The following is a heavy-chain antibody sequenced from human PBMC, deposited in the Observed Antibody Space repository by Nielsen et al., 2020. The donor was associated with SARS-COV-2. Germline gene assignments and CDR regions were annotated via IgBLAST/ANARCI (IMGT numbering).Heavy chain of an antibody. J-gene: IGHJ6*02. CDR2: INPNSGNT. CDR1: GYTFTGYY. Sequence: ASVKVSCKASGYTFTGYYMHWVRQAPGQGLEWMGWINPNSGNTGYAQKFQGRVTMTRNTSISTAYMELSSLRSEDTAVYYCARYRAAAAGRTSRGGMDVWGQGTTVTVSS. CDR3: ARYRAAAAGRTSRGGMDV. D-gene: IGHD6-13*01. V-gene: IGHV1-8*02.